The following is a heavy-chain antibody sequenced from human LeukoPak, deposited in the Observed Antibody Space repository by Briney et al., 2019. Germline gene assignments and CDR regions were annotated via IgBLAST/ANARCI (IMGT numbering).Heavy chain of an antibody. CDR2: IIPIFGIA. CDR3: ARARRDGHNYYFDY. Sequence: GSSVKVSCKASGGTFSSYAISWVRQAPGQGLEWMGRIIPIFGIANYAQKFQGRVTITADKSTSTAYMELSSLRSEDTAVYYCARARRDGHNYYFDYWGQGTLDTVSS. V-gene: IGHV1-69*04. J-gene: IGHJ4*02. CDR1: GGTFSSYA. D-gene: IGHD5-24*01.